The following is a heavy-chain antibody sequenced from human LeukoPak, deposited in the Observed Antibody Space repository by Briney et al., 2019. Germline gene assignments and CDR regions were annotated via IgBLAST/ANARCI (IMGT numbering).Heavy chain of an antibody. CDR1: GGSISSSSYY. Sequence: SETLSLTCTVSGGSISSSSYYWGWIRQPPGKGLEWIGSIYYSGSTYYNPSLKSRVTISVDTSKNQFSLKLSSVTAADMAVYYCARHISIAVAGTDFDYWGQGTLVTVSS. CDR3: ARHISIAVAGTDFDY. D-gene: IGHD6-19*01. CDR2: IYYSGST. J-gene: IGHJ4*02. V-gene: IGHV4-39*01.